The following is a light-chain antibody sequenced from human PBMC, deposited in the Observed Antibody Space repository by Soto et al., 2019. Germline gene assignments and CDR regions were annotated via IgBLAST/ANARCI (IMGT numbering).Light chain of an antibody. CDR2: DAS. CDR1: QTISRW. V-gene: IGKV1-5*01. CDR3: QQYTTYWT. J-gene: IGKJ1*01. Sequence: DIHLTQSPSTLSASLGDRVTITCRASQTISRWLAWYQQKPGKAPKLLIYDASILQGGVPSRFSGSGSGTEFTLTISSLQSDDFATYYCQQYTTYWTFGRGTKVDIK.